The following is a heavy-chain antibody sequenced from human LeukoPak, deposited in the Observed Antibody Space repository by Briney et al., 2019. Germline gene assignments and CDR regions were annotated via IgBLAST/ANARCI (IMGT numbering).Heavy chain of an antibody. J-gene: IGHJ4*02. D-gene: IGHD3-3*01. V-gene: IGHV3-23*01. CDR2: IGGDAVST. CDR3: AKDLWKADY. CDR1: GFTFSSYA. Sequence: PGGSLRLSCAASGFTFSSYAMSWVRQAPGKGLEWVSAIGGDAVSTYYADSAKGRFSISRDNSKNTLYLQMNSLRADDTAVYYCAKDLWKADYWGQGTLVTVSS.